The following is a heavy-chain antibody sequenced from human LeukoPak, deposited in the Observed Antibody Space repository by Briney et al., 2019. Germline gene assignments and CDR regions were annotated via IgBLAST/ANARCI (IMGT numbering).Heavy chain of an antibody. V-gene: IGHV3-48*03. Sequence: PGGSLRLSCAASGFTVSSYYVSWVRQAPGKGLEWVSYISSSGSTIYYADSVKGRFTISRDNAKNSLYLQMNSLRAEDTAVYYCAELGITMIGGAWGKGTTVTISS. CDR2: ISSSGSTI. CDR3: AELGITMIGGA. J-gene: IGHJ6*04. D-gene: IGHD3-10*02. CDR1: GFTVSSYY.